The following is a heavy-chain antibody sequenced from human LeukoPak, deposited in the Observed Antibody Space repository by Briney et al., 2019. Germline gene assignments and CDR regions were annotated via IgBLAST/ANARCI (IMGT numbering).Heavy chain of an antibody. CDR1: GSTFSSYG. CDR2: IWYDGSNK. V-gene: IGHV3-33*01. D-gene: IGHD6-19*01. Sequence: GGSLRLSCAASGSTFSSYGMHWVRQAPGKGLEWVAVIWYDGSNKYYADSVKGRFTISRDNSKNTLYLQMNSLRAEDTAVYYCAREGLSSGPAGGFDYWGQGTLVTVSS. CDR3: AREGLSSGPAGGFDY. J-gene: IGHJ4*02.